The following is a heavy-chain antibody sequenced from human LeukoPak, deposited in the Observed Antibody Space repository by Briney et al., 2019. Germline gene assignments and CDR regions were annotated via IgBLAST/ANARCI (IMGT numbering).Heavy chain of an antibody. J-gene: IGHJ4*02. CDR2: IYPGDSDT. V-gene: IGHV5-51*01. CDR3: ARLGTSATYFEF. Sequence: GESLKISCKGSGYSFIRNWIGWVRRMPGKGLEWMAIIYPGDSDTRYSPSFQGQVTISADKSISTAYLQWSSLTASDTATYYCARLGTSATYFEFWGQGTLVTVSS. CDR1: GYSFIRNW. D-gene: IGHD2-15*01.